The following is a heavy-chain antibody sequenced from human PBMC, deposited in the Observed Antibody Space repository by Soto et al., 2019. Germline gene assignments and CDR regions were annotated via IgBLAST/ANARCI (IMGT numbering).Heavy chain of an antibody. CDR2: IYWDDDQ. V-gene: IGHV2-5*02. CDR1: GFSLTTRGVS. J-gene: IGHJ4*02. CDR3: AHVLGYCSGGSCYSGPSDY. Sequence: QITLKESGPTLVKPTQTLTLTCTFSGFSLTTRGVSVVWIRQPPGKALEWLALIYWDDDQRYSPSLKSRLTITKDTSKNHVVLTMTNMDPVDTATYYCAHVLGYCSGGSCYSGPSDYWGQGTLVTVSS. D-gene: IGHD2-15*01.